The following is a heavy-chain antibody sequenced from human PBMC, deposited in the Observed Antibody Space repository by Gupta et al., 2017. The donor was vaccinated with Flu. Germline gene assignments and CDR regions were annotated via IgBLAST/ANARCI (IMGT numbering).Heavy chain of an antibody. D-gene: IGHD6-19*01. CDR3: AKGSTIAVAADRFDY. Sequence: EVQLVESGGGLVQPGRSLRLSCAASGFTFDNYAMHWVRQAPGKGLEWVSGISWNGGTIVYGDSVKGRFTISRDNAKNSLYLQMNSLRTEDTALYYCAKGSTIAVAADRFDYWGQGTLVTVSS. J-gene: IGHJ4*02. CDR1: GFTFDNYA. CDR2: ISWNGGTI. V-gene: IGHV3-9*01.